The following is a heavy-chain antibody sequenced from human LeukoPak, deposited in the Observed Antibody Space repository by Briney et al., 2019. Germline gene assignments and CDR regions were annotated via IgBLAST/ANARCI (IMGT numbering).Heavy chain of an antibody. J-gene: IGHJ6*03. V-gene: IGHV1-69*01. CDR2: IIPIFGTA. D-gene: IGHD2-2*01. CDR3: ARDAGPEGRDIVVVPAASSYYYYMDV. Sequence: GSSVKGSCKASGGTFSSYAISWVRQAPGQGLEWMGGIIPIFGTANYAQKFQGRVTITADESTSTAYMELSSLRSEDTAVYYCARDAGPEGRDIVVVPAASSYYYYMDVWGKGTTVTVSS. CDR1: GGTFSSYA.